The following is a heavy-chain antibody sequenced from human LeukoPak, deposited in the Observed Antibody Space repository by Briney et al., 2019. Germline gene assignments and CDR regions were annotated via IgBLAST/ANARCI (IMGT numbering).Heavy chain of an antibody. V-gene: IGHV3-21*01. D-gene: IGHD3-10*01. J-gene: IGHJ4*02. CDR2: ISSGSGYI. Sequence: GGSLRLSCAASGFTFSSYSLNWVRQTPGKGLEWVSSISSGSGYIHYADSVKGRFTISRDNAKKSLYLQMNSLRADDTAVYYCARDGLGIDYWGQGTLVTVSS. CDR3: ARDGLGIDY. CDR1: GFTFSSYS.